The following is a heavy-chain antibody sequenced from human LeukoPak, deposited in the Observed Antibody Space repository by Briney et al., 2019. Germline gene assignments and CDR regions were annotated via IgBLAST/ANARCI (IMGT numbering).Heavy chain of an antibody. Sequence: ASVKVSCKASGYTFSDYYIHWVRQAPGQGLEWMGWFNPNSGGTNFAQKFRGRVTMTRDTSITTAYMELTRLKSDDTAVYYCARGGVRTAASSLGYWGQGTLVTVSS. V-gene: IGHV1-2*02. CDR3: ARGGVRTAASSLGY. CDR2: FNPNSGGT. CDR1: GYTFSDYY. D-gene: IGHD6-13*01. J-gene: IGHJ4*01.